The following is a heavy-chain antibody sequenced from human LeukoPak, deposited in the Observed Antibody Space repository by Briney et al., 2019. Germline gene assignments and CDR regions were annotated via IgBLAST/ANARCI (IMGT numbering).Heavy chain of an antibody. V-gene: IGHV3-23*01. CDR3: ARHLTYYYYGMDV. CDR1: GFTFSNFA. J-gene: IGHJ6*02. CDR2: ISGSDGST. Sequence: GGSLRLSCAASGFTFSNFAMSWVRQAPGKGLEWVSAISGSDGSTYYADSVKGRFTISRDNSKNTLYLQMNSLRAEDTAVYYCARHLTYYYYGMDVWGQGTTVTVSS.